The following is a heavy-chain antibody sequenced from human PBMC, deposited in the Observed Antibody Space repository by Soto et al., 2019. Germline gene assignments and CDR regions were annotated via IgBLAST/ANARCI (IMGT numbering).Heavy chain of an antibody. J-gene: IGHJ5*02. V-gene: IGHV1-46*01. CDR1: GYTFTSYY. CDR2: INPSGGST. D-gene: IGHD3-3*01. CDR3: AKDITIFGVPPPNDWFDP. Sequence: GASVKVSCKASGYTFTSYYMHWVRQAPGQGLEWMGIINPSGGSTSYAQKFQGRVTMTRDTSTSTVYMELSSLRSEDTAVYYCAKDITIFGVPPPNDWFDPWGQGTLVTVSS.